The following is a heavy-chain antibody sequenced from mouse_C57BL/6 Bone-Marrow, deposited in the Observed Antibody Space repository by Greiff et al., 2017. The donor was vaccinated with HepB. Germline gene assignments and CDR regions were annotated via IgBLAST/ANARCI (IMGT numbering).Heavy chain of an antibody. V-gene: IGHV1-26*01. CDR1: GYTFSDYY. Sequence: EVQLQQSGPELVKPGASVKISCKASGYTFSDYYMNWVKQSHGKSLEWIGDINPNNGGTSYNQKFKGKATLTVDKSSSTAYMELRSLTSEDSAVYYCARGLPHFDVWGTGTTVTVSS. D-gene: IGHD5-1*01. CDR2: INPNNGGT. CDR3: ARGLPHFDV. J-gene: IGHJ1*03.